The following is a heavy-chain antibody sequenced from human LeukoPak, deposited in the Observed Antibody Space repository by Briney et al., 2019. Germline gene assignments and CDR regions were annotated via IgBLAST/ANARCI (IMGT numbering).Heavy chain of an antibody. V-gene: IGHV3-74*01. J-gene: IGHJ4*02. CDR2: INSDMRTT. D-gene: IGHD3-22*01. CDR1: GFTFSSPW. Sequence: PGGSLRLSCAAPGFTFSSPWMHWVRQTPREGLLWVSHINSDMRTTSYADSVKGRFTISRDNAKNTLYLQMNSLRAEDTAVYYCARVMYYYHSSGSIAVYYFDYWGQGTLVTVSS. CDR3: ARVMYYYHSSGSIAVYYFDY.